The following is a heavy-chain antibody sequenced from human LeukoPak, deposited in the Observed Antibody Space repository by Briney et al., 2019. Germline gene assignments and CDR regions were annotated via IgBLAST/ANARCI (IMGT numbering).Heavy chain of an antibody. J-gene: IGHJ4*02. CDR3: AKHTRLGTFFDY. Sequence: GGSLRLSCAASGLTVSHNYMSWVRQAPGKGLEWVSAISGSGGSTYYADSVKGRFTISRDNSKNTLYLQMNSLRAEDTAVYYCAKHTRLGTFFDYWGQGTLVTVSS. CDR1: GLTVSHNY. V-gene: IGHV3-23*01. D-gene: IGHD2/OR15-2a*01. CDR2: ISGSGGST.